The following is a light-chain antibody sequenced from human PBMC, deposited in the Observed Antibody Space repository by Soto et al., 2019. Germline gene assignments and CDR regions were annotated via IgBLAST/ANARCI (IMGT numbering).Light chain of an antibody. Sequence: EIVMTQSPATLSVSPGERATLSCRASQSVSSDFAWYHQKPGQAPRLLIYGASSRATGIPDRFSGSGSGTDFTLTISRLEPEDFAVYYCQQYGSSPITFGPGTKVDIK. CDR2: GAS. CDR1: QSVSSD. V-gene: IGKV3-20*01. J-gene: IGKJ3*01. CDR3: QQYGSSPIT.